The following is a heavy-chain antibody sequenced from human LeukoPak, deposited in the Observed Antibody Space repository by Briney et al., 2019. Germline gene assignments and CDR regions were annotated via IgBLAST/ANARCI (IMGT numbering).Heavy chain of an antibody. Sequence: SETLSLTCTVYGGSFRGYYWSWIRQPPGKGLEWIGEINHSGSTNYNPSLKSRVTMSVDTSKNQFSLKLSSVTAADTAVYYCARGGYSYGYVRYYYYYMDIWGNGTTVTVSS. CDR2: INHSGST. D-gene: IGHD5-18*01. V-gene: IGHV4-34*01. CDR1: GGSFRGYY. CDR3: ARGGYSYGYVRYYYYYMDI. J-gene: IGHJ6*03.